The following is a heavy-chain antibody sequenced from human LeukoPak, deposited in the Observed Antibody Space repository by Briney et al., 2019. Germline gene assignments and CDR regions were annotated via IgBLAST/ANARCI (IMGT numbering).Heavy chain of an antibody. J-gene: IGHJ3*01. Sequence: GESLKISCQVSGYTFTNYWIGWLRQLPGKGLEWMGNIYPGASDTRYSPSFQGQVAISADKSINTASLQWSSLKASDTAMYYCARGLNNAFDFWGQGTMVTVSS. V-gene: IGHV5-51*01. D-gene: IGHD4/OR15-4a*01. CDR2: IYPGASDT. CDR1: GYTFTNYW. CDR3: ARGLNNAFDF.